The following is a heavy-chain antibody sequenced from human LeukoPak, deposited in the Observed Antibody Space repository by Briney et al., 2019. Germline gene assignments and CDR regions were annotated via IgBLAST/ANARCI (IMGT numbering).Heavy chain of an antibody. CDR3: AREGVAGPYCSGGRCYYYYYGLDV. V-gene: IGHV4-31*03. CDR1: GVSISSRDYY. CDR2: IYHSGS. Sequence: SETLSLTCSVSGVSISSRDYYWNWIRQLPGKGLEWLGYIYHSGSIYNPSLQSRVTISLDTSKNQFSLRLTSVTAADTAVYYCAREGVAGPYCSGGRCYYYYYGLDVWGQGTTVTVSS. J-gene: IGHJ6*02. D-gene: IGHD2-15*01.